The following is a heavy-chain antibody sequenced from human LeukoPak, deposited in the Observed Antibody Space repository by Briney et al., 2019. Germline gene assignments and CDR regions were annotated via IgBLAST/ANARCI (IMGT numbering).Heavy chain of an antibody. D-gene: IGHD1-26*01. J-gene: IGHJ4*02. CDR2: IIPILGIA. CDR1: GGTFSSYA. CDR3: ATMGATSSY. Sequence: SVKVSCKASGGTFSSYAISWVRQAPGQGLEWMGRIIPILGIANYAQKFQGRVTMTEDTSTDTAYMELSSLRSEDTAVYYCATMGATSSYWGQGTLVTVSS. V-gene: IGHV1-69*04.